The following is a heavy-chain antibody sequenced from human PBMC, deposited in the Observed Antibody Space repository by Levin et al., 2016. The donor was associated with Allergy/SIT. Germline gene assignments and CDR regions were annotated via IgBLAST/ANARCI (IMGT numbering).Heavy chain of an antibody. V-gene: IGHV1-46*01. CDR2: INPSGGST. Sequence: WVRQAPGQGLEWMGIINPSGGSTSYAQKFQGRVTMTRDTSTSTVYMELSSLRSEDTAVYYCARDLTCGGDCYSTADYYYYYGMDVWGQGTLVTVSS. CDR3: ARDLTCGGDCYSTADYYYYYGMDV. J-gene: IGHJ6*02. D-gene: IGHD2-21*02.